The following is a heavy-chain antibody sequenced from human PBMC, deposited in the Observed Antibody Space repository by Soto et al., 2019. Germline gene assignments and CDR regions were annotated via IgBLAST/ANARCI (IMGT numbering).Heavy chain of an antibody. Sequence: QVQLVQSGAEVKKPGASVKVSCKASGYTFTCCDINWVRQAPGQGLEWLGWVSTSSGNTGSAQRLQGRVTMTRDTSTSTAYMELDSLTSDDTAVYYCARVYGDVTHWGQGTLVTVSS. D-gene: IGHD4-17*01. J-gene: IGHJ4*02. CDR3: ARVYGDVTH. CDR2: VSTSSGNT. V-gene: IGHV1-8*01. CDR1: GYTFTCCD.